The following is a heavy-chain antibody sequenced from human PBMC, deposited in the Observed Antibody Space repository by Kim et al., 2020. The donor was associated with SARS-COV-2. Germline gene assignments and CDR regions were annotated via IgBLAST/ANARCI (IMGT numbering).Heavy chain of an antibody. CDR3: ARVYGDYENYFDY. Sequence: YNPSLKSRVTISVDTSKNQFSLKLSSVTAADTAVYYCARVYGDYENYFDYWGQGTLVTVSS. V-gene: IGHV4-30-2*05. J-gene: IGHJ4*02. D-gene: IGHD4-17*01.